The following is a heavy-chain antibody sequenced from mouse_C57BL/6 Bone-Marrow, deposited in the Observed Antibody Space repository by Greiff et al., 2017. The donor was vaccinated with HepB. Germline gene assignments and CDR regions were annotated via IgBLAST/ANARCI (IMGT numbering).Heavy chain of an antibody. CDR3: ACEGLGGIPFAY. Sequence: EVQLQQSGPVLVKPGASVKMSCKASGYTFTDYYMNWVKQSHGKSLEWIGVINPYNGGTSYNQKFKGKATLTVDKSSSTAYMELNSLTSEDSAVYYCACEGLGGIPFAYWGQGTLVTVSA. V-gene: IGHV1-19*01. CDR1: GYTFTDYY. J-gene: IGHJ3*01. CDR2: INPYNGGT. D-gene: IGHD2-13*01.